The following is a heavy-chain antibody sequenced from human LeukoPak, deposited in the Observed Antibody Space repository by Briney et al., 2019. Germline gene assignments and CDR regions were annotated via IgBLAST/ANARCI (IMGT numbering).Heavy chain of an antibody. CDR2: VHLSGRT. CDR3: AREGGPYRPLDY. J-gene: IGHJ4*02. V-gene: IGHV4-4*02. Sequence: SETLSLTCGVSGGSITSTNYWTWVRQPPGEGLEWIGEVHLSGRTHYNPSLESRVTMSVDMSENHISLRLTSVTAADTAVYYCAREGGPYRPLDYSGQGTLVTVSS. CDR1: GGSITSTNY.